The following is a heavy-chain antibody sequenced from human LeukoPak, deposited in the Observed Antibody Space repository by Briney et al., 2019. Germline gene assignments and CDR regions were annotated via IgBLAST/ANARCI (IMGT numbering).Heavy chain of an antibody. Sequence: GGSLRLSCAASGFTFSDYYMSWIRQAPGKGLEWVSYISSSSSYTNYADSVKGRFTISRDNAKNSLYRQMNSLRAEDTAVYYCARSFGELDFYYYGMDVWGKGTTVTVSS. CDR2: ISSSSSYT. D-gene: IGHD3-10*01. CDR3: ARSFGELDFYYYGMDV. J-gene: IGHJ6*04. CDR1: GFTFSDYY. V-gene: IGHV3-11*06.